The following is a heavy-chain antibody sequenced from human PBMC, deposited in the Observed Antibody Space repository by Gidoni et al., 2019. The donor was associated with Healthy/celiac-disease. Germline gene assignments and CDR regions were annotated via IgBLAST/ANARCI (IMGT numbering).Heavy chain of an antibody. V-gene: IGHV1-69*01. CDR3: ARLPCSGGSCYSNGMDV. D-gene: IGHD2-15*01. Sequence: QVQLLQSGDEVKKPGSSVKVSCKASGCTFSSYAISWVRQAPGQGLEWMGGIIPIFGTANYAQKFKGRVTITADESTSTAYMELSSLRSEDTAVYYCARLPCSGGSCYSNGMDVWGQGTTVTVSS. CDR1: GCTFSSYA. J-gene: IGHJ6*02. CDR2: IIPIFGTA.